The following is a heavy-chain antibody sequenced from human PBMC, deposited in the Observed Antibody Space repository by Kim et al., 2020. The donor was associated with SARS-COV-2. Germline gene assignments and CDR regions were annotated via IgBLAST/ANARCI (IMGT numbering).Heavy chain of an antibody. CDR2: ISGSGGST. Sequence: GGSLRLSCAASGFTFSSYAMSWVRQAPGKGLEWVSGISGSGGSTYYADSVKGRFTISRDNSKNTLYLQMNSLRAEDTAVYYCAKDHGKDYIWGSYYWGQGTLVTVSS. CDR1: GFTFSSYA. CDR3: AKDHGKDYIWGSYY. V-gene: IGHV3-23*01. D-gene: IGHD3-16*01. J-gene: IGHJ4*02.